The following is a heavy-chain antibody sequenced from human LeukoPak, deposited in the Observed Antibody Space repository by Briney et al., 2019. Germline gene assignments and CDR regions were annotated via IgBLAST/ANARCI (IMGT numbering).Heavy chain of an antibody. Sequence: GGSLRLSCAASGFTFSSYEMNWVRQAPGKGLEWVSYISSSGSTIYYAELVKGRFTIYRDNAKNSLYLQMNSLRAEDTAVYYCAREPVYYYDSSGDYDWGQGTLVTVSS. CDR2: ISSSGSTI. V-gene: IGHV3-48*03. CDR1: GFTFSSYE. D-gene: IGHD3-22*01. J-gene: IGHJ4*02. CDR3: AREPVYYYDSSGDYD.